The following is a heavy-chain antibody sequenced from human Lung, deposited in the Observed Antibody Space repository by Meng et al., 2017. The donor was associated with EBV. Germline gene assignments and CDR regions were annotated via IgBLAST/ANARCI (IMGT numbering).Heavy chain of an antibody. Sequence: HGRLEVSCPGLVKPSQTLSLTCTVSGGPISSDGYYWSWIRQPPGKGLEWIGYIYYSGSTYYNPSLKSRVTISVDTSKNQFSLKLSSVTAADTAVYYCAREWCSGGSCYPDYWGQGTLVTVSS. J-gene: IGHJ4*02. CDR3: AREWCSGGSCYPDY. D-gene: IGHD2-15*01. CDR2: IYYSGST. CDR1: GGPISSDGYY. V-gene: IGHV4-30-4*01.